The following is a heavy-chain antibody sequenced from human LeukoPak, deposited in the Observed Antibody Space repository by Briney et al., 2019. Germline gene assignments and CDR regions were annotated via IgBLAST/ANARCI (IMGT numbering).Heavy chain of an antibody. D-gene: IGHD4-17*01. CDR3: ARDLVTVTKGFDI. CDR2: ISYIGST. Sequence: SETLSLTCAVSDDSFSSHYWTWIRQPPGKGLEWIGYISYIGSTNYNPSLKSRVTISIDTSRNQFSLRLSSVTAADTAVYYCARDLVTVTKGFDIWGQGTMVSVYS. J-gene: IGHJ3*02. V-gene: IGHV4-59*11. CDR1: DDSFSSHY.